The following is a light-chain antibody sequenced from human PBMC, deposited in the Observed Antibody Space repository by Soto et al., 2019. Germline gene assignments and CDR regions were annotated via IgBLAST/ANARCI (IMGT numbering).Light chain of an antibody. V-gene: IGKV3-15*01. CDR2: DAS. CDR1: QSLSSS. J-gene: IGKJ5*01. Sequence: EIVLTQSPCTLSLSPGERATLSCRASQSLSSSQLAWYQQRPGQAPRLLIHDASSRATGIPARFSGSGSGTEFTLTISSLQSEDFAVYYCQQYNNWPLITFGQGTRLEIK. CDR3: QQYNNWPLIT.